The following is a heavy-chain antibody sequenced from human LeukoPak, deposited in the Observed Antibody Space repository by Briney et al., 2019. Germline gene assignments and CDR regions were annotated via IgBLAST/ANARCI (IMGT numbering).Heavy chain of an antibody. CDR1: GFTFSSYS. V-gene: IGHV3-21*01. D-gene: IGHD3-9*01. Sequence: GGSLRLSCAASGFTFSSYSMNWVRQAPGKGLEWVSSISSSSSYIYYADSVKGRFTISRDNAKNSLYLQMNSLRAEDTAVYYCARDWLFMGSAFDIWGQGTMVTVSS. CDR3: ARDWLFMGSAFDI. CDR2: ISSSSSYI. J-gene: IGHJ3*02.